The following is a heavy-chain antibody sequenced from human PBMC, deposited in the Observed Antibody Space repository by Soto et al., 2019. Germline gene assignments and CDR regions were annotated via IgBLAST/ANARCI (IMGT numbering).Heavy chain of an antibody. D-gene: IGHD3-22*01. CDR1: GFTFSSYW. V-gene: IGHV3-23*01. J-gene: IGHJ4*02. CDR3: AKNPGYYYDSTGYHFDY. CDR2: ISYGGGTT. Sequence: PGGFLRLSCAASGFTFSSYWMNWVRQAPGKGLEWVSAISYGGGTTYYADSVKGRFTISRDNSKNTLYLQMNSLRAEDTAVYYCAKNPGYYYDSTGYHFDYWGQGTLVTVSS.